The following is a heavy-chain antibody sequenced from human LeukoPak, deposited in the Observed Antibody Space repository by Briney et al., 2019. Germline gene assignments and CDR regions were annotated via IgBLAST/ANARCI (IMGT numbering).Heavy chain of an antibody. CDR2: ISSSSSYI. V-gene: IGHV3-21*01. CDR1: GFTFSSYS. D-gene: IGHD1-14*01. Sequence: GGSLRLSCAASGFTFSSYSMNWVRQAPGKGLEWVSSISSSSSYIYYADSVKGRFTISRDNAKNSLYLQMNSLRAEDMAVYYCAGDRSTNPYYFDYWGQGTLVTVSS. J-gene: IGHJ4*02. CDR3: AGDRSTNPYYFDY.